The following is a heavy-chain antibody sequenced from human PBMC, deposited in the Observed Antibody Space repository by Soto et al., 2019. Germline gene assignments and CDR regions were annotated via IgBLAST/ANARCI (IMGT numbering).Heavy chain of an antibody. CDR3: ARDYYDSSGYYSYFDY. V-gene: IGHV1-2*04. D-gene: IGHD3-22*01. CDR2: INPNSGGT. J-gene: IGHJ4*02. Sequence: ASVEVSCKASGYTFTGYYMHWVRQAPGQGLEWMGWINPNSGGTNYAQKFQGWVTMTRDTSISTAYMELSRLRSDDTAVYYCARDYYDSSGYYSYFDYWGQGILVTVSS. CDR1: GYTFTGYY.